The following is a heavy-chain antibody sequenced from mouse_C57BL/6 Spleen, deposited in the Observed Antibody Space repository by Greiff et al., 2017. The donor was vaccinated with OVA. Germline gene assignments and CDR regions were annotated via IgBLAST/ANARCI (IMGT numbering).Heavy chain of an antibody. D-gene: IGHD1-1*01. CDR3: ARGGVITTVVEGYFDV. J-gene: IGHJ1*03. CDR2: IDPNSGGT. V-gene: IGHV1-72*01. CDR1: GYTFTSYW. Sequence: QVQLQQPGAELVKPGASVKLSCKASGYTFTSYWMHWVKQRPGRGLEWIGRIDPNSGGTKYNEKFKSKATLTVDKPSSTAYMQLSSLTSEDSAVYYCARGGVITTVVEGYFDVWGTGTTVTVSS.